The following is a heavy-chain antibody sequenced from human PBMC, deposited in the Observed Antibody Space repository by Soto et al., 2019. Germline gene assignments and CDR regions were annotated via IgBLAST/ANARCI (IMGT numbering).Heavy chain of an antibody. V-gene: IGHV5-10-1*01. CDR2: IDPSDSYT. J-gene: IGHJ6*02. CDR1: GYSFTSYW. D-gene: IGHD4-4*01. CDR3: ASFSNYPYYYGMDV. Sequence: GESLNISCTCSGYSFTSYWISWVRPMPGKGLEWMGRIDPSDSYTNYSPSFHGHVTITADKSITTAYLQGSSLKASYTALYYCASFSNYPYYYGMDVWGQGTTVTVSS.